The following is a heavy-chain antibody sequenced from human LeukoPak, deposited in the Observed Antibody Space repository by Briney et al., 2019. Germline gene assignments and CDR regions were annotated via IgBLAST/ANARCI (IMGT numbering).Heavy chain of an antibody. CDR2: IKQDGSEK. D-gene: IGHD6-19*01. CDR3: ARLSIAVPAGDY. CDR1: GFPLSSYS. J-gene: IGHJ4*02. Sequence: GGALRLSCAAPGFPLSSYSMNWVRQAPGKGLGWVANIKQDGSEKYYVDSVKGRFTISRDNAKNSLYLQMNSLRAEDTAVYYCARLSIAVPAGDYWGQGTLVTVSS. V-gene: IGHV3-7*01.